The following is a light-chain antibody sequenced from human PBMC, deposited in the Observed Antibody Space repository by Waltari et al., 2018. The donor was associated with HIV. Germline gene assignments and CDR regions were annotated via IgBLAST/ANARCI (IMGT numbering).Light chain of an antibody. CDR3: SSYTANETLV. CDR2: GVN. V-gene: IGLV2-14*03. CDR1: TRHIGLSNY. J-gene: IGLJ2*01. Sequence: HSALTQPASVSGSPGQSTSISCTGPTRHIGLSNYVSWYQPYPGKAPQVLRYGVNSRPLGISFRVSGSKSGNTASLTISGLQAEDEADYYCSSYTANETLVFGGGTKLTVL.